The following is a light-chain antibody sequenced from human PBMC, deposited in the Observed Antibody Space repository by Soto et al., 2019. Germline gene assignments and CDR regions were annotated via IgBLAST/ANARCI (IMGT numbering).Light chain of an antibody. V-gene: IGKV1-5*01. J-gene: IGKJ1*01. CDR1: ESISSW. Sequence: DLQMTQSPSTLSASVGDRVTITCRASESISSWLAWYQQKPGKAPKVLIYDASSLESGVPSRFSGSRSVTEFTLTISSLQPDDFATYYCQQYNNYPLTFGQGTKVETK. CDR3: QQYNNYPLT. CDR2: DAS.